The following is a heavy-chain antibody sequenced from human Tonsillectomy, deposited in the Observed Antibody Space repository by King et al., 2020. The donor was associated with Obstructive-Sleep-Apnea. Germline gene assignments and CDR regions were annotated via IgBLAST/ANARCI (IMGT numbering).Heavy chain of an antibody. Sequence: QLQESGPGLVKPSETLSLTCTVSGGSISSSSYYWGWIRQPPGKGLEWIGSIYYSGSTYYNPSLKSRVTISVDTSKNQFSLKLSSVTAADTAVYYCARVLSDGSYYTRSFDYWGQGTLVTVSS. CDR1: GGSISSSSYY. V-gene: IGHV4-39*07. D-gene: IGHD1-26*01. CDR2: IYYSGST. CDR3: ARVLSDGSYYTRSFDY. J-gene: IGHJ4*02.